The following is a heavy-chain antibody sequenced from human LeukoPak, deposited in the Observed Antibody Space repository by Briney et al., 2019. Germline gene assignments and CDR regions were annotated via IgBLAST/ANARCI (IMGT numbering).Heavy chain of an antibody. Sequence: GGSLRLSCAASGFTLSSYAMSWVRQAPGKGLEWVSAISGSGGSTYYADSVKGRFTISRDNAKNSLYLQMNSLRAEDTAIYYCAKRGPIYSASPGNYFDYWGQGTLVTVSS. D-gene: IGHD3-10*01. CDR3: AKRGPIYSASPGNYFDY. CDR1: GFTLSSYA. V-gene: IGHV3-23*01. J-gene: IGHJ4*02. CDR2: ISGSGGST.